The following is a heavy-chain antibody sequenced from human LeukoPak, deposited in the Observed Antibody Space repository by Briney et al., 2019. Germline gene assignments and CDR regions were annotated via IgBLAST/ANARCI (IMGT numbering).Heavy chain of an antibody. CDR3: VDVWDYVWGSYTPEDDAFDI. J-gene: IGHJ3*02. D-gene: IGHD3-16*01. CDR1: GYTFTSYY. Sequence: ASVKVSCKASGYTFTSYYMHWVRQAPGQGLEWMGIINPSGGSTSYAQKFQGRVTMTRDMSTSTVYMELSSLRSEDTAVYYCVDVWDYVWGSYTPEDDAFDIWGQGTMVTVSS. CDR2: INPSGGST. V-gene: IGHV1-46*01.